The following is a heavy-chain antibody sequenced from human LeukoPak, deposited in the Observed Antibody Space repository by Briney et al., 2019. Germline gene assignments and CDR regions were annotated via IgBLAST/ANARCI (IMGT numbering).Heavy chain of an antibody. J-gene: IGHJ4*02. CDR1: GFTVSSNY. Sequence: GGSLRLSCAASGFTVSSNYMSWVRQAPGKGLEWVSVIYTGGSTYYADSVKGRFTISRDNSKNTLYLQMNNLRAEDTAVYYCARGLYYYDASGYYYYWGRGTLVTVSS. D-gene: IGHD3-22*01. CDR3: ARGLYYYDASGYYYY. V-gene: IGHV3-53*01. CDR2: IYTGGST.